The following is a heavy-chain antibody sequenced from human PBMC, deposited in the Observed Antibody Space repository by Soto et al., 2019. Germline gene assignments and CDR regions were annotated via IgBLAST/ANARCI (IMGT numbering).Heavy chain of an antibody. J-gene: IGHJ4*02. V-gene: IGHV4-59*01. CDR2: IYYSGTT. D-gene: IGHD1-26*01. CDR3: ARGSITGSYSIDC. CDR1: GGSISSYY. Sequence: QVQLQESGPGLVKPSATLSLTCTVSGGSISSYYWSWIRQPPGKGLEWIGYIYYSGTTNYSPSLKSRVTISVDTSKNQFSLKLSSVTAADTAVYYCARGSITGSYSIDCWGQGTLVTVSS.